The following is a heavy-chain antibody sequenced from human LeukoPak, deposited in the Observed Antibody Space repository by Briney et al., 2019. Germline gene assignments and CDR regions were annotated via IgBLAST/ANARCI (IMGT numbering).Heavy chain of an antibody. V-gene: IGHV3-11*06. CDR3: ARDMGPLGYYDSSGSADY. Sequence: GGSLRLSCVASGFTFRDYYMSWIRRAPGKGLEWVSYISSSSSYIDYADSVKGRFTISRDNAKNSLYLQMNSLRAEDTAVYYCARDMGPLGYYDSSGSADYWGQGTLVTVSS. J-gene: IGHJ4*02. D-gene: IGHD3-22*01. CDR1: GFTFRDYY. CDR2: ISSSSSYI.